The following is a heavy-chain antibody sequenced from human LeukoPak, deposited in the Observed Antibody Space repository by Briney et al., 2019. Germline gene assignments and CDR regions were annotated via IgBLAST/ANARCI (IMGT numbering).Heavy chain of an antibody. Sequence: GSLRLSCAASGFTFNDHYMDWVRQSPGKGLELVGSGRNKANGYTTAYAASVKGRFTISRDDSKNSLYLQMNSLKIDDTAVYYCVKVGDRTKGTTLDFEYWGQGTVVTVSS. V-gene: IGHV3-72*01. J-gene: IGHJ4*02. D-gene: IGHD4-17*01. CDR2: GRNKANGYTT. CDR3: VKVGDRTKGTTLDFEY. CDR1: GFTFNDHY.